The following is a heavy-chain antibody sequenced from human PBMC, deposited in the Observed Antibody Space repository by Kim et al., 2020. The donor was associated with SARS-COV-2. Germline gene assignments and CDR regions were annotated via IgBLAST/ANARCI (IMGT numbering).Heavy chain of an antibody. CDR2: ISGSSNTI. V-gene: IGHV3-11*01. J-gene: IGHJ4*02. Sequence: GGSLRLSCAASGFTFSDYYMSWIRQAPGKGLEWVSYISGSSNTIYYPDSVKGRFTISRDNANNSLYLQMNSLRAEDTAVYYCARDWGYSYGTNWGQGTLVTVSS. D-gene: IGHD5-18*01. CDR3: ARDWGYSYGTN. CDR1: GFTFSDYY.